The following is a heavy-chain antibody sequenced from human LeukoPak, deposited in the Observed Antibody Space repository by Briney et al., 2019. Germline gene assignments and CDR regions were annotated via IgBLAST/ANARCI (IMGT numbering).Heavy chain of an antibody. CDR1: GGSISSSSYY. D-gene: IGHD3-22*01. CDR2: IYYSGST. CDR3: ARGGQKGTYYYDSSGYMLAGD. V-gene: IGHV4-39*07. Sequence: PSETLSLTCTVSGGSISSSSYYWGWIRQPPGKGLEWIGSIYYSGSTYYNPSLKSRVTISVDRSKNQFSLKLSSVTAADTAVYYCARGGQKGTYYYDSSGYMLAGDWGQGTLVTVSS. J-gene: IGHJ4*02.